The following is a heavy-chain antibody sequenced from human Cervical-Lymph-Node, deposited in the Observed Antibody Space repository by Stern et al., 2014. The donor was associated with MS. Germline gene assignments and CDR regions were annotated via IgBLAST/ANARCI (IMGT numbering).Heavy chain of an antibody. CDR2: IIPVLGTP. V-gene: IGHV1-69*06. J-gene: IGHJ6*02. CDR3: ARDKDLGYCTTNNCLDTMAV. D-gene: IGHD2-2*01. CDR1: GGDFSNFP. Sequence: QVQLVESGAEVKKPGSSVKVSCKASGGDFSNFPFSWVRQAPGQGLDWMGGIIPVLGTPDYAQKFQGRVTITADKSTNTAYMELSSLRSDDTAVYYCARDKDLGYCTTNNCLDTMAVWGQGTTVTVSS.